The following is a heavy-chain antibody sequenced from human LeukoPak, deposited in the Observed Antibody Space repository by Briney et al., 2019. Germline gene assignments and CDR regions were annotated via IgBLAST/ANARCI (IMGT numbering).Heavy chain of an antibody. V-gene: IGHV3-30*18. CDR2: ISYNGRNN. J-gene: IGHJ4*02. Sequence: GGSLRFSCAASGFTFYSYGMHWVRQAPGKGLEWVALISYNGRNNYYADSVKGRFTISRDNSKNTLYLQVSSLRTEDTAVYFCAKDNRGYFQFWGRGPLVTVSS. CDR1: GFTFYSYG. D-gene: IGHD3-16*01. CDR3: AKDNRGYFQF.